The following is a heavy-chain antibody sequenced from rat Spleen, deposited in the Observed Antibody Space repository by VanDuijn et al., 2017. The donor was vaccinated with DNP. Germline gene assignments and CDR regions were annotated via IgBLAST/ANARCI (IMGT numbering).Heavy chain of an antibody. CDR3: ARDRTGTWFAY. J-gene: IGHJ2*01. CDR1: GFTFSSYW. V-gene: IGHV5-58*01. CDR2: INTDGGST. D-gene: IGHD5-1*01. Sequence: EVQLVETGGGLVQPGRSLKLSCVASGFTFSSYWMYWIRQAPGKGLEWVASINTDGGSTYYRDSVKGRFTISRDNAKSTLYLQMNSLISEDTATYYCARDRTGTWFAYWGQGVMVTVSS.